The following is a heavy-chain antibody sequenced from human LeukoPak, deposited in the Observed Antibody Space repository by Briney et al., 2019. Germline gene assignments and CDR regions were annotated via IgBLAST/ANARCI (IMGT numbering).Heavy chain of an antibody. D-gene: IGHD4/OR15-4a*01. V-gene: IGHV3-66*01. CDR1: GFTVSNNY. CDR2: IYSGGDT. CDR3: ARDPPAVRTNTYA. Sequence: GGSLRLSCAASGFTVSNNYMNWVRQAPGKGLEWVLLIYSGGDTHYADSVKGRFTISRDSSKNTLYLQMNSLRAEDTAVYYCARDPPAVRTNTYAWGQGTLVTVSS. J-gene: IGHJ5*02.